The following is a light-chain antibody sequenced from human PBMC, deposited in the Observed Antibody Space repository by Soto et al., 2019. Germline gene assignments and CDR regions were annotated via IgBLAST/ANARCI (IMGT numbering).Light chain of an antibody. J-gene: IGLJ3*02. CDR1: SSDVGPYNY. CDR3: SSYTSSSSWV. Sequence: QSALTQPASVSGSPGQSITISCTGTSSDVGPYNYVSWYQQHPGKAPKLMIYEVSNRPSGVSNRFSGSKSGNTASLTISGLQAEDEADYYCSSYTSSSSWVFGGGTQLTVL. CDR2: EVS. V-gene: IGLV2-14*01.